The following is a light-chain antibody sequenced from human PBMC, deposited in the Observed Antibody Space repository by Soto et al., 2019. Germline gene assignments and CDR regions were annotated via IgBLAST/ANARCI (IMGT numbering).Light chain of an antibody. Sequence: ILMTQSPSSLSAFVGDRVTITCRASQDIGNFLAWYQQKPGKVPNLLMYAASTLQSGVPSRFSGSGSGTDITLTISSLQPEDSAVYYCQQYNNWWTVGQGTKMDIK. CDR3: QQYNNWWT. CDR1: QDIGNF. V-gene: IGKV1-27*01. CDR2: AAS. J-gene: IGKJ1*01.